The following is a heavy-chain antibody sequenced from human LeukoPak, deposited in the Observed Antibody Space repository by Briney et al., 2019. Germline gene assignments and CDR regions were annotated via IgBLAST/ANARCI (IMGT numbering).Heavy chain of an antibody. J-gene: IGHJ6*02. Sequence: SQTLSLTCAVSGGSISSGGYSWSWIRQPPGKGLEWIGYIYHSGSTYYNPSLKSRVTISVDTSKNQFSLKLSSVTAADTAVYYCARDYTVTTYYYYGMDVWGQGTTVTVSS. CDR3: ARDYTVTTYYYYGMDV. V-gene: IGHV4-30-2*05. CDR1: GGSISSGGYS. D-gene: IGHD4-11*01. CDR2: IYHSGST.